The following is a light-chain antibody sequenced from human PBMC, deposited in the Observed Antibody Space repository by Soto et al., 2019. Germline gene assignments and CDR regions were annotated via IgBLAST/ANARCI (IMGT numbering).Light chain of an antibody. CDR3: QQSHGIPYT. J-gene: IGKJ2*01. Sequence: DIQMTQSPSSLSACVGDRVTITCRASQTISTYLNWYQQKPGKAPKLLIYAASSLQSGVPSRFSGSGSGTDFTLTISSLQPEDFATYYCQQSHGIPYTFGQGTQLEIK. V-gene: IGKV1-39*01. CDR1: QTISTY. CDR2: AAS.